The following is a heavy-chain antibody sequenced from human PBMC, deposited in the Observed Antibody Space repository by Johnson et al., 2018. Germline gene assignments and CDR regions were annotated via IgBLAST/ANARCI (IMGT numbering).Heavy chain of an antibody. CDR2: ITWNSGRV. CDR3: AKDIGYCSGSSGPLDFYYMDV. Sequence: VQLVQSGGDLIQPGRSLRLSCAASGFTFDDDVMHWVRQAPGKGLEWVSGITWNSGRVGHADSVKGRFTISRDNAKNALYLQMNSLRAEERALYFCAKDIGYCSGSSGPLDFYYMDVWGKGTTVTVSS. CDR1: GFTFDDDV. J-gene: IGHJ6*03. V-gene: IGHV3-9*01. D-gene: IGHD2-15*01.